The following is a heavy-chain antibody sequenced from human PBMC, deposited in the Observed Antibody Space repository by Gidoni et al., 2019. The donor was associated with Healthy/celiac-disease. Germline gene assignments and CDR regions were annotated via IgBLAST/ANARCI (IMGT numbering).Heavy chain of an antibody. V-gene: IGHV4-59*01. J-gene: IGHJ6*02. D-gene: IGHD3-22*01. CDR1: GGSISSYY. Sequence: QVQLQESGPGLVKPSETLSLTCTVSGGSISSYYWSWIRQPPGKGLEWIGYIYYSGSTNYNPSLKSRVTISVDTSKNQFSLKLSSVTAADTAVYYCARSPGRDSSGYTYYYYYGMDVWGQGTTVTVSS. CDR3: ARSPGRDSSGYTYYYYYGMDV. CDR2: IYYSGST.